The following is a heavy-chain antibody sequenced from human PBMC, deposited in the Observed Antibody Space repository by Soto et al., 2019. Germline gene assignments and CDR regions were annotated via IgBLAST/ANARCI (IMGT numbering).Heavy chain of an antibody. V-gene: IGHV1-18*01. D-gene: IGHD3-22*01. CDR2: ISAYNGNT. J-gene: IGHJ4*02. Sequence: GASVKVSCKASGYTFTSYVISWVRQAPGQGLEWMGWISAYNGNTNYAQKLQGRVTMTTDTSTSTAYMELRSLRSDDTAVYYCARGSHYYDSSGYYFDYWGQGTLVTVS. CDR1: GYTFTSYV. CDR3: ARGSHYYDSSGYYFDY.